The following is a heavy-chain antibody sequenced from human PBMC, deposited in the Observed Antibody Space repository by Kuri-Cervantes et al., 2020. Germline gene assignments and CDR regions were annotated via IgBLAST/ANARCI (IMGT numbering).Heavy chain of an antibody. J-gene: IGHJ4*02. Sequence: GSLRLSCTVSGGSISSSSYYWGWIRQPPGKGLEWIGSIYYSGSTYYNPSLKSRVTISVDTSKNQFSLKLSSVTAADTAVYYCARLYSSSCHLFDYWGQGTLVTVSS. V-gene: IGHV4-39*01. CDR2: IYYSGST. CDR3: ARLYSSSCHLFDY. CDR1: GGSISSSSYY. D-gene: IGHD6-13*01.